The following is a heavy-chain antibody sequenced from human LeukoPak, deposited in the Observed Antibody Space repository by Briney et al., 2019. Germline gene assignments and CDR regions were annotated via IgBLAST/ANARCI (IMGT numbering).Heavy chain of an antibody. CDR3: ASHPYYDFWSGPHGDY. CDR1: GGTFSSYT. D-gene: IGHD3-3*01. V-gene: IGHV1-69*02. CDR2: IIPILGIA. Sequence: ASVKVSCKASGGTFSSYTISWVRQAPGQGLEWMGRIIPILGIANYTQKFQGRVTITADKSTSTAYMELSSLRSEDRAVYYCASHPYYDFWSGPHGDYWGQGTLVTVSS. J-gene: IGHJ4*02.